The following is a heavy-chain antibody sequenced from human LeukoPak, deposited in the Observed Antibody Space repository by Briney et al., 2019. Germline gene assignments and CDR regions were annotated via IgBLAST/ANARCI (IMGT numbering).Heavy chain of an antibody. Sequence: ASVKVSCKASGYTFTGYYMHWVRQAPGQGLEWMGRINPNSGGTNYAQKFQGRVTMTRDTPISTAYMELSRLRSDDTAVYYCARGEANYCSSTSCYNWFDPWGQGTLVTVSS. CDR1: GYTFTGYY. V-gene: IGHV1-2*06. CDR2: INPNSGGT. D-gene: IGHD2-2*01. J-gene: IGHJ5*02. CDR3: ARGEANYCSSTSCYNWFDP.